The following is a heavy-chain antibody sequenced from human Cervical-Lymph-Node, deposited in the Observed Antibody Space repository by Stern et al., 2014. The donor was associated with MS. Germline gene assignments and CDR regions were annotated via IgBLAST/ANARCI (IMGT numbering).Heavy chain of an antibody. J-gene: IGHJ5*02. V-gene: IGHV3-30*18. CDR2: ISFDGGHQ. Sequence: QVQLVQSGGGVVQPGTSLRLSCEASVFVFNSYGMHWVRQPPGQGLEWVAVISFDGGHQYYTDSLKGRFTISRDNSKNTVFLQMSSLRVEDTAIYYCAKDLEWRQQVSTVPVSWGQGTLVTVSS. CDR3: AKDLEWRQQVSTVPVS. CDR1: VFVFNSYG. D-gene: IGHD6-13*01.